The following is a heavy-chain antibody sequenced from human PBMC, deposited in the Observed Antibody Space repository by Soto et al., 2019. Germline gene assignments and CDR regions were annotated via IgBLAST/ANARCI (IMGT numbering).Heavy chain of an antibody. V-gene: IGHV4-59*01. CDR3: AREARGVISGLDV. D-gene: IGHD3-10*01. CDR1: GGSISDDY. CDR2: ISHSGST. J-gene: IGHJ6*02. Sequence: LSLTCTVSGGSISDDYWSWIRQPPGKGLEWIGHISHSGSTNYNPSLESRVTISVDTSKRQFSLKLSSVAAADTAVYYCAREARGVISGLDVWGQGTTVTVSS.